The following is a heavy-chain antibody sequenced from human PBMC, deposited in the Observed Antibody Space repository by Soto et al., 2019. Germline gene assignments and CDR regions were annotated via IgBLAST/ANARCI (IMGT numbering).Heavy chain of an antibody. J-gene: IGHJ5*02. CDR2: ISDGGGAI. V-gene: IGHV3-48*03. CDR1: GFSFSSYE. D-gene: IGHD1-26*01. Sequence: QPGGSLRLSCAASGFSFSSYEMNWVRQAPGKGLEWVSYISDGGGAIHYADSVKGRFTVSRNNAKSSLYLQMNSLRAEDTTLYYCARDIGGGNWFDPWGQGTLVTVSS. CDR3: ARDIGGGNWFDP.